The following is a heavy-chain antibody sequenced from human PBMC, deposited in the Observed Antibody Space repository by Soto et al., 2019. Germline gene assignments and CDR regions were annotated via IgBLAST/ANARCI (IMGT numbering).Heavy chain of an antibody. Sequence: GGSLRLSCAASGFTFSSYGMHWVRQAPGKGLEWVAVIWYDGSNKYYADSVKGRFTISRDNSKNTLYLQMNSLRAEDTAVYYCARESVASDLDYWGQGTLVTVSS. V-gene: IGHV3-33*01. CDR3: ARESVASDLDY. D-gene: IGHD6-19*01. CDR2: IWYDGSNK. J-gene: IGHJ4*02. CDR1: GFTFSSYG.